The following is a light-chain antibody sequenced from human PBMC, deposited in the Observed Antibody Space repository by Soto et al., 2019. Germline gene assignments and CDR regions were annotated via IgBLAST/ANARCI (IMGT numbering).Light chain of an antibody. Sequence: QSALTQPRSVSGSPGQSVTISCTGTSSDVGAYNYVSWYQQHPGKVPKVMIYDVNKRPSGVPDRFSGSKSGNTASLTISGLQAEDEADYYCCSYTGSYTFGVFGGGTKLTVL. V-gene: IGLV2-11*01. CDR1: SSDVGAYNY. CDR2: DVN. CDR3: CSYTGSYTFGV. J-gene: IGLJ3*02.